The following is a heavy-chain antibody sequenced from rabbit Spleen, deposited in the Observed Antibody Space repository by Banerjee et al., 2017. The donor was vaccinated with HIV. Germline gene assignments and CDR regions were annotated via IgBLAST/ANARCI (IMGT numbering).Heavy chain of an antibody. V-gene: IGHV1S40*01. CDR2: IAGGSSGFT. Sequence: QSLEASGGDLVKPGGTLTLTCTASGFSFSSSDYMCWVRQAPGKGLEWISCIAGGSSGFTYSATWAKGRFTISKTSSTTVTLQMTSLTVADTATYFCARDTGSSFSSYGMDLWGPGTLVTVS. CDR3: ARDTGSSFSSYGMDL. CDR1: GFSFSSSDY. D-gene: IGHD8-1*01. J-gene: IGHJ6*01.